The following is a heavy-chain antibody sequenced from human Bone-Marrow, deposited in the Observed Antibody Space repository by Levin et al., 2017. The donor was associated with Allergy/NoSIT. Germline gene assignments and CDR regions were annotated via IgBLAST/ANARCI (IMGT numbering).Heavy chain of an antibody. Sequence: KPGGSLRLSCAASGFTFSSHTMNWVRQAPGKGLEWVSFIRASGMTTYYADSVRGRFTVSRDDAKNSLYLEMNSLRGDDTGVYYCARSNSRDGYNYFFDSWGQGTLVTVSS. V-gene: IGHV3-21*01. CDR2: IRASGMTT. CDR3: ARSNSRDGYNYFFDS. J-gene: IGHJ4*02. CDR1: GFTFSSHT. D-gene: IGHD5-24*01.